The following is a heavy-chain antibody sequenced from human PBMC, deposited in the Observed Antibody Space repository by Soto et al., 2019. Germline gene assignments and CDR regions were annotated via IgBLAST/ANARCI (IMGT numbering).Heavy chain of an antibody. J-gene: IGHJ5*02. V-gene: IGHV3-23*01. Sequence: PGGSLRLSCAASGFTFSSYAMSWVRQAPGKGLEWVSAISGSGGSTYYADSVKGRFTIPRDNSKNTLYLQMNSLRAEDTAVYYCATLVVARRDWFDPWGQGTLVTVSS. CDR2: ISGSGGST. CDR1: GFTFSSYA. D-gene: IGHD2-2*01. CDR3: ATLVVARRDWFDP.